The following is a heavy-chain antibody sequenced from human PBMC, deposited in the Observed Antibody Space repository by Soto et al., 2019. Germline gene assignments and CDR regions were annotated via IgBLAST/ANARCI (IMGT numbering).Heavy chain of an antibody. D-gene: IGHD2-21*02. CDR1: GYTFTSYA. J-gene: IGHJ4*02. V-gene: IGHV1-3*05. CDR2: INAGNGNT. Sequence: QVQLVQSGAEEKKPGASVKVSCKASGYTFTSYAMHWVRQAPGQRLEWMGWINAGNGNTKYSQKFQGRVTITRDTSASPAYMELSSLRSEDKAVYYCARAWVVVTAPDYWGQGTLVTVSS. CDR3: ARAWVVVTAPDY.